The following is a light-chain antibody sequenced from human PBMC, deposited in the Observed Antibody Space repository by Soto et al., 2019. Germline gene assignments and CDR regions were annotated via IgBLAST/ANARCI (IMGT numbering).Light chain of an antibody. CDR2: SDN. V-gene: IGLV1-44*01. Sequence: QSVLTQPPSASGTPGQRVTISCSGSRSNIGTNTVNWHQHLPGTAPQLLIYSDNQRPSGVPDRFSGSKSGTSASLAISGLQSEDEADYYCAAWDDSLNGLVVFGGGTKLTVL. J-gene: IGLJ2*01. CDR3: AAWDDSLNGLVV. CDR1: RSNIGTNT.